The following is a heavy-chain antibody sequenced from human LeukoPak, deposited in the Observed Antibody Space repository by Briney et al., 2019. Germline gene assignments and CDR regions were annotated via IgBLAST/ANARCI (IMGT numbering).Heavy chain of an antibody. Sequence: GGSLRLSCAASGFTVSSNYMSWVRQAPGKGLEWVSVIYSGGSTYYADSVKGRFTISRDNSKNTLYLQMNSLRAEDTAVYYCAREWHYYDSSGLGDWGQGTLVTVSS. CDR1: GFTVSSNY. CDR2: IYSGGST. V-gene: IGHV3-53*01. CDR3: AREWHYYDSSGLGD. D-gene: IGHD3-22*01. J-gene: IGHJ4*02.